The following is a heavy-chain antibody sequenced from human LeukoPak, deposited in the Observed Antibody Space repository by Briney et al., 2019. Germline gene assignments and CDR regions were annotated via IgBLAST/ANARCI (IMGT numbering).Heavy chain of an antibody. J-gene: IGHJ4*02. CDR1: GFTFSSYA. D-gene: IGHD3-10*01. V-gene: IGHV3-64*01. CDR2: ISSNGGST. Sequence: GGSLRLSCAASGFTFSSYAMHWVRQAPGKGLEYVSAISSNGGSTYYANSVKGRFTISRDNSKNMLYLQMGSLRAEDMAVYYCARGALELYYYGSGSYLYTYSFDYWGQGTLVTVSS. CDR3: ARGALELYYYGSGSYLYTYSFDY.